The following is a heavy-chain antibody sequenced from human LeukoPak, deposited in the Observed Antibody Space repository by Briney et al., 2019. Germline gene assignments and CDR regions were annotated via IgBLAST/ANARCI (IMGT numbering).Heavy chain of an antibody. V-gene: IGHV3-23*01. CDR3: AKDLMVRGAPDAFDI. D-gene: IGHD3-10*01. Sequence: GGSLRLSCAASGFTFSSHGMNWVRQAPGKGLEWVSGIIPSGHTTYYADSVRGRFTISRDNSRNTLYLQMNSLRAEDTAVYYCAKDLMVRGAPDAFDIWGQGTMVTVSS. CDR2: IIPSGHTT. J-gene: IGHJ3*02. CDR1: GFTFSSHG.